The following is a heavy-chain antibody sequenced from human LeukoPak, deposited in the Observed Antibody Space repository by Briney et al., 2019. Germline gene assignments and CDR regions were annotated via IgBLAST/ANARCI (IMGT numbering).Heavy chain of an antibody. J-gene: IGHJ4*02. V-gene: IGHV4-61*02. D-gene: IGHD3-16*01. CDR2: IYASGTT. Sequence: PSETLSLTCTVSGAPISSGGDYWTWIRQPAGKGLEWVGLIYASGTTKYNPSLKSRLTISLDTSKNQFSLKLTSVTAADTAVYFCASVLWDWGQGTPVTVST. CDR1: GAPISSGGDY. CDR3: ASVLWD.